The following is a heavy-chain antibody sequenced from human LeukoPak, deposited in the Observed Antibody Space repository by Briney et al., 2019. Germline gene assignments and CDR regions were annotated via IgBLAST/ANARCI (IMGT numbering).Heavy chain of an antibody. V-gene: IGHV4-30-4*01. CDR1: GGSISSGDYY. Sequence: SETLSLTCTVSGGSISSGDYYWRWLRQPPGKGLEWIGYIYYSGSTYYNPSLKSRITISVDTSKNQFSLKLSSVTAADTAVYYCARVAPDKPFFDYWGQGTLVTVSS. CDR2: IYYSGST. J-gene: IGHJ4*02. CDR3: ARVAPDKPFFDY. D-gene: IGHD2-15*01.